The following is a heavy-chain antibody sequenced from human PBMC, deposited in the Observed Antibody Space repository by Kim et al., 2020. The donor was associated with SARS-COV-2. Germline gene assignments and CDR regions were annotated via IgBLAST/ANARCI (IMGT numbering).Heavy chain of an antibody. Sequence: GGSLRLSCAASGFTFSSYEMNWVRQAPGKGLEWVSYISSSGSTIYYADSVKGRFTISRDNAKNSLYLQMNSLRAEDTAVYYCARDLLGSGYDFPWGQGTLVTVSS. D-gene: IGHD5-12*01. V-gene: IGHV3-48*03. CDR2: ISSSGSTI. CDR1: GFTFSSYE. J-gene: IGHJ5*02. CDR3: ARDLLGSGYDFP.